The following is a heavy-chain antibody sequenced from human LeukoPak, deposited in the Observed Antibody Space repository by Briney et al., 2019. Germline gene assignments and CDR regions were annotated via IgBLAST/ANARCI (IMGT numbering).Heavy chain of an antibody. V-gene: IGHV4-59*13. Sequence: SETLSLTCTVSGGSISSYYWSWIRQPPGKGLEWIGYIYYSGSTNYNPSLRGQVTISLDMSKNQFSLKLSSVTAADTAVYYCARTTEGYCSSTRCYGFDYYYYMDVWGKGTTVTISS. J-gene: IGHJ6*03. CDR1: GGSISSYY. CDR3: ARTTEGYCSSTRCYGFDYYYYMDV. CDR2: IYYSGST. D-gene: IGHD2-2*01.